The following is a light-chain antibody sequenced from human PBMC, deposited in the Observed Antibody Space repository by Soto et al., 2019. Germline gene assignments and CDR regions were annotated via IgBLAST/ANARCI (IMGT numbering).Light chain of an antibody. CDR1: QSVSSSY. J-gene: IGKJ1*01. CDR3: KQYGSSSWT. CDR2: GAS. V-gene: IGKV3-20*01. Sequence: EIVLTQSPGTLSLSPGERATLSCRASQSVSSSYLAWYQHKPGQAPRLLIYGASSRATCIPDRFSGSGSGTDVTLTIIRLEPEDFAFYYCKQYGSSSWTFGQGTKV.